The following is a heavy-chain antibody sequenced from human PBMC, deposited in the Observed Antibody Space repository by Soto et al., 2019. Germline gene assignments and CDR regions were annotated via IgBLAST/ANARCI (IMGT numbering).Heavy chain of an antibody. V-gene: IGHV3-7*03. D-gene: IGHD3-16*01. Sequence: EVQLVQSGGGLVQPGGSLRLSCVGSGFTFTDFYMNWVRQAPGKALEWGANIRPDGSETNYVETVKGRFTTSKDNAKNSRFLQMNSLKADDTAVYYCAGWGGHDDNYGGQAIVVTVSS. CDR2: IRPDGSET. J-gene: IGHJ4*02. CDR3: AGWGGHDDNY. CDR1: GFTFTDFY.